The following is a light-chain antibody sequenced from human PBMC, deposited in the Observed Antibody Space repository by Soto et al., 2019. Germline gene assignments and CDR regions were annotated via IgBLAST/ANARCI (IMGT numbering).Light chain of an antibody. CDR2: AAS. J-gene: IGKJ4*01. Sequence: DIQMTQSPSSLSAPVGDRVTITCRASQSISSYLNWYQQKPGKAPKLLIYAASSLQSGVPSRFSGSGSGTDFTLTISSLQPEDFATYYCQQSYSTPLTVGGGTKVDIK. CDR1: QSISSY. V-gene: IGKV1-39*01. CDR3: QQSYSTPLT.